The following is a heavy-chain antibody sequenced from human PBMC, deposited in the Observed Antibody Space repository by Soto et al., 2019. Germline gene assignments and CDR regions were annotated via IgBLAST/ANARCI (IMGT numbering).Heavy chain of an antibody. J-gene: IGHJ4*02. CDR1: GGSIGSYY. V-gene: IGHV4-59*01. D-gene: IGHD3-9*01. CDR3: ARDKHIRYFDAYYFDY. CDR2: IYYSGST. Sequence: SETLSLTCTVSGGSIGSYYWSWIRQPPGKGLEWIGYIYYSGSTNYNPSLKSRVTISVDTSKNQFSLKLSSVTAADTAVYYCARDKHIRYFDAYYFDYWGQGTLVTVSS.